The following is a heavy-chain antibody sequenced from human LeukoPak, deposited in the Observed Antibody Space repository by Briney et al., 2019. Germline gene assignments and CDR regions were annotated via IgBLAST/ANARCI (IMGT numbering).Heavy chain of an antibody. CDR1: GYTLTELS. J-gene: IGHJ3*02. D-gene: IGHD2-15*01. CDR2: FDPEDGET. CDR3: ATTSGGAYAFDI. V-gene: IGHV1-24*01. Sequence: RASVNVSCKVSGYTLTELSMHWVRQAPGKGLEWMGGFDPEDGETIYAQKFQGRVTMTEDTSTDTAYMELSSLRSEDTAVYYCATTSGGAYAFDIWGQGTMVTVSS.